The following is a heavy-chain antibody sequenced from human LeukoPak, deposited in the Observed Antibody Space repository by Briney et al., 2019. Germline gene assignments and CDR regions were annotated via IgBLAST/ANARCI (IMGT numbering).Heavy chain of an antibody. Sequence: GGSLRLSCAASGFTFSSYAMSWVRQAPGKGLKWVSVISGSGGSTYYADSVKGRFTISRDDSKNTLYLQMNSLRAEDTAVYYCAKEGATAYYFDYWGQGTLVTVSS. CDR2: ISGSGGST. D-gene: IGHD1-26*01. J-gene: IGHJ4*02. CDR1: GFTFSSYA. V-gene: IGHV3-23*01. CDR3: AKEGATAYYFDY.